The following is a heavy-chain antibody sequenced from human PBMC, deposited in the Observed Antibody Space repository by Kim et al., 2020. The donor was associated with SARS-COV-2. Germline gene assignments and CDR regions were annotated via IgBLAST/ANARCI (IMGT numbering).Heavy chain of an antibody. CDR3: ASILRSYYYYYMDV. Sequence: ADYVKGRFTITRDNSKNTLYLQMNSLRAEDTAVYYCASILRSYYYYYMDVWGKGTTVTVSS. J-gene: IGHJ6*03. D-gene: IGHD4-17*01. V-gene: IGHV3-66*01.